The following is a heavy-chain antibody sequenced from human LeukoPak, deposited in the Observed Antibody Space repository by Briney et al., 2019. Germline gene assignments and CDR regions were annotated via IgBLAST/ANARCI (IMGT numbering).Heavy chain of an antibody. CDR3: ARGGREGRLEISFFFDL. V-gene: IGHV4-59*01. J-gene: IGHJ2*01. D-gene: IGHD2/OR15-2a*01. CDR1: GGSISGSY. CDR2: IFYGST. Sequence: SETLSLTCTVSGGSISGSYWSWIRQPPGKGLEWIGYIFYGSTNYNPSLKSRVTISVDTSKNLFYLKLSSVTAADTAVYYCARGGREGRLEISFFFDLWGRGTLVTVSS.